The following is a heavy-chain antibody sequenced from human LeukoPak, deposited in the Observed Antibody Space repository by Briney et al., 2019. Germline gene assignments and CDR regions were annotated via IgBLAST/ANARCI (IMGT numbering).Heavy chain of an antibody. CDR3: ARERFGKSPFDY. CDR1: GYTFTNNF. Sequence: GASVKVFCKASGYTFTNNFMHWVRQAPGQGLEWIGIINPSGDNTWYAQKFQGRVTMTRDMATSTDYLEVSSLRSEDTAVYYCARERFGKSPFDYWGQGTLVTVSS. J-gene: IGHJ4*02. V-gene: IGHV1-46*01. CDR2: INPSGDNT. D-gene: IGHD3-10*01.